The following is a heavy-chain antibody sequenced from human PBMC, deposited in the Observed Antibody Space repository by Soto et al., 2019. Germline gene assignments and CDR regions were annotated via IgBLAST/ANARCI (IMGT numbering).Heavy chain of an antibody. D-gene: IGHD6-13*01. Sequence: QVQLVQSGSEVKKPGSSVRVSCKTSGDTFSIYTISWVRQAPGQGLEWMGRVRPFLDITSYSQRFQGRVTITADRSTTTAYMELTSLRSEDTAVYYCARDRDNSNWPNFDSWGQGTLVTVSS. CDR2: VRPFLDIT. J-gene: IGHJ4*02. V-gene: IGHV1-69*02. CDR3: ARDRDNSNWPNFDS. CDR1: GDTFSIYT.